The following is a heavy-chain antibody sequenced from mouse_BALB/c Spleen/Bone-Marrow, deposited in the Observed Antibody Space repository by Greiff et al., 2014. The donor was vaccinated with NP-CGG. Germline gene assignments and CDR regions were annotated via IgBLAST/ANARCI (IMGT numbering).Heavy chain of an antibody. Sequence: VQLQQSVPELMKPGASVKISCKASGYSFTSYYMHWVKQSHGKSPEWIGYIDPFNGGTSYNQKFKGKATLTVDKSSSTAYMHLSSLTSEDSAVYYCAPLSRYFDVWGAGTTVTVSS. J-gene: IGHJ1*01. V-gene: IGHV1S135*01. CDR3: APLSRYFDV. D-gene: IGHD6-2*01. CDR2: IDPFNGGT. CDR1: GYSFTSYY.